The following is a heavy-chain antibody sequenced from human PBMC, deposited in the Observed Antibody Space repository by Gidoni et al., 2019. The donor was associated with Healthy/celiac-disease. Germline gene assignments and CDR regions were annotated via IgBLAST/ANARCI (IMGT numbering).Heavy chain of an antibody. D-gene: IGHD3-10*01. J-gene: IGHJ4*02. CDR2: IYYSGST. V-gene: IGHV4-39*01. CDR3: ARLMGWFGETRCDY. CDR1: AGSISSSSYY. Sequence: QLQLQESGPGLVKPSETLSLTCTVSAGSISSSSYYWGWIRQPPGKGLEWIGSIYYSGSTYYNPSLKSRVTISVDTSKNQFSLKLSSVTAADTAVYYCARLMGWFGETRCDYWGQGTLVTVSS.